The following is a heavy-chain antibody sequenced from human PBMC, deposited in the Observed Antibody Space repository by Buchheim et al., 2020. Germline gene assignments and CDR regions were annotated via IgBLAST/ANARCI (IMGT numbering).Heavy chain of an antibody. Sequence: EVQLVESGGGLVQPGGSLRLSCVASGFSFSSYEMNWVRQAPGKGLEWISYISNSDSTIYYADSVKGRFTVSRDNAKNSLYLQMNSLRAEDTAVYYCAREVDIVGATFDYWGQGTL. CDR2: ISNSDSTI. CDR3: AREVDIVGATFDY. D-gene: IGHD1-26*01. CDR1: GFSFSSYE. V-gene: IGHV3-48*03. J-gene: IGHJ4*02.